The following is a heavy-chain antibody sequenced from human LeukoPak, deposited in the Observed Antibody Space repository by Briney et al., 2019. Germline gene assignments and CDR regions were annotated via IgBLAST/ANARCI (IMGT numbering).Heavy chain of an antibody. Sequence: SETLSLTCIVSGGSISSGDYYWSWIRQPPGKGLEWIGYIYYSGSTYYNPSLKSRVTISVDTSKNQFSLKLSSVTAADTAVYYCARVGDYGLRLDYWGQGTLVTVSS. V-gene: IGHV4-30-4*01. D-gene: IGHD4-17*01. CDR3: ARVGDYGLRLDY. CDR2: IYYSGST. J-gene: IGHJ4*02. CDR1: GGSISSGDYY.